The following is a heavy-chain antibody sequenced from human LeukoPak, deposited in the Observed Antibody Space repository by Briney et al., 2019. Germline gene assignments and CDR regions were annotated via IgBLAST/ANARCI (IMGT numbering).Heavy chain of an antibody. CDR3: ARGGLAEIVATIATYYFDY. CDR1: GFTFRSYW. Sequence: LSGGSMRLSCAASGFTFRSYWMSWVRQAPGKGLEWVANIMHDGSEKCYVDSVRGRFIISRDNAEKSLYLQMNSLRADDTAVYYSARGGLAEIVATIATYYFDYWGQGTLVTVSS. D-gene: IGHD5-12*01. J-gene: IGHJ4*02. CDR2: IMHDGSEK. V-gene: IGHV3-7*01.